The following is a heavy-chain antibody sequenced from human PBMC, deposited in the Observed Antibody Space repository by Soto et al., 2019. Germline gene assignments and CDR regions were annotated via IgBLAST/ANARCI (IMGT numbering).Heavy chain of an antibody. J-gene: IGHJ5*02. CDR2: ISWNSGSI. V-gene: IGHV3-9*01. Sequence: GGSLRLSCAASGFTFDDYAMHWVRQAPGKGLEWVSGISWNSGSIGYADSVKGRFTISRDNAKNSLYLQMNSLRAEDTAFYYCAKDIGRFLEWSTWFDPWGQGTLVTVSS. CDR3: AKDIGRFLEWSTWFDP. CDR1: GFTFDDYA. D-gene: IGHD3-3*01.